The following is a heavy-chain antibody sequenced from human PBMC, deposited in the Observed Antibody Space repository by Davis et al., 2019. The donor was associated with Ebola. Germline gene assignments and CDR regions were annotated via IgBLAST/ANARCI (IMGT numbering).Heavy chain of an antibody. V-gene: IGHV7-4-1*02. J-gene: IGHJ4*02. CDR1: GYTFTSYA. D-gene: IGHD6-19*01. CDR2: INTNTGNP. CDR3: ARDGPIAVAGVWVY. Sequence: ASVKVSCKASGYTFTSYAMNWLRQAPGQGLEWMGWINTNTGNPTYAQGFTGRFVFSLDTSVSTAYLQISSLKAEDTAVYYCARDGPIAVAGVWVYWGQGTLVTVSS.